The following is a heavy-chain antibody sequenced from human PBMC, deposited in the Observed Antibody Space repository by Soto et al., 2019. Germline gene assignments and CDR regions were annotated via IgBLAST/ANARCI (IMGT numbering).Heavy chain of an antibody. V-gene: IGHV5-10-1*01. CDR1: GYSFAGYW. J-gene: IGHJ3*02. CDR2: IDPSDSQT. D-gene: IGHD2-21*02. Sequence: PGESLKISCKGSGYSFAGYWITWVRQKPGKGFEWMGRIDPSDSQTYYSPSFRGHVTISATKSITTVFLQWSSLRASDTAMYYCARHPSIVVVTAAHAFDIWGQGTMVTVSS. CDR3: ARHPSIVVVTAAHAFDI.